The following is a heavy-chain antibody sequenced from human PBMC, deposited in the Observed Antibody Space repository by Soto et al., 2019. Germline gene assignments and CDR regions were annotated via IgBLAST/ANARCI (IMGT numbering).Heavy chain of an antibody. CDR3: ARGRYCSGGSCSTSNWFDP. Sequence: SVKVSCKASGGTFSSYAISWVRQAPGQGLEWMGGTIPIFGTANYAQKFQGRVTITADESTSTAYMELSSLRSEDTAVYCCARGRYCSGGSCSTSNWFDPWGQGTLVTVSS. J-gene: IGHJ5*02. CDR1: GGTFSSYA. V-gene: IGHV1-69*13. CDR2: TIPIFGTA. D-gene: IGHD2-15*01.